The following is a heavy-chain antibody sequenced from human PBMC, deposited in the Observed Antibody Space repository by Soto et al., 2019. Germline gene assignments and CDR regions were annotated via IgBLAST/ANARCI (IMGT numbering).Heavy chain of an antibody. Sequence: QAQAVQSGAEVRKPGSSVKLSCKASEGTFNSYAIAWVRQAPGQGLEWMGGIIPYYNTLNYAQKFQDRVTITADASTNTVYMELSSLRSDDTAVYFCASGASRWYPYFFDSWAQGTLVTVSS. V-gene: IGHV1-69*01. CDR2: IIPYYNTL. J-gene: IGHJ4*02. CDR3: ASGASRWYPYFFDS. D-gene: IGHD6-13*01. CDR1: EGTFNSYA.